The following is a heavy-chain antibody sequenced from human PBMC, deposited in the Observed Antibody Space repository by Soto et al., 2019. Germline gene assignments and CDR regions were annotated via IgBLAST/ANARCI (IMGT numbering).Heavy chain of an antibody. J-gene: IGHJ4*02. CDR3: ARDDSDFWSGYYLDY. V-gene: IGHV3-11*01. D-gene: IGHD3-3*01. Sequence: GGSLRLSCAASGFTFSDYYMSWIRQAPGKGLEWVSYISSSGSTIYYADSVKGRFTISRDNAKNSLYLQMNSLRAEDTAVYYCARDDSDFWSGYYLDYWGQGTLVTVSS. CDR2: ISSSGSTI. CDR1: GFTFSDYY.